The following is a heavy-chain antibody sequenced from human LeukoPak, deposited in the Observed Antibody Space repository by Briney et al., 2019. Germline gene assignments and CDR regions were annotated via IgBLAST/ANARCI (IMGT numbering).Heavy chain of an antibody. D-gene: IGHD3-16*01. CDR1: GFTFSNFW. J-gene: IGHJ4*02. CDR2: IKQDDSEK. CDR3: ASGGHIDY. V-gene: IGHV3-7*01. Sequence: PGGSLRLSCAASGFTFSNFWMSWVRQAPGKGLEWVANIKQDDSEKHYVDSVRGRFTISRDNAKSSLYLQMSSLRVDDTAVYYCASGGHIDYCGQGTLVTVSS.